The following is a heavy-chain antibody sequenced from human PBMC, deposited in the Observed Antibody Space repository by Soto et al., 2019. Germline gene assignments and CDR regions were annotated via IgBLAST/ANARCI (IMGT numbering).Heavy chain of an antibody. D-gene: IGHD1-7*01. CDR3: AREVAADGTFREDVFDI. Sequence: QVHLVQSGAEVKKPGSSVKVSCKAPGGTFSNHAINWVRQAPGQGLEWMGRIIPIFSTTNYAQKFQGRVTKDANESTITVHLEMSSLKQDDTAVYYCAREVAADGTFREDVFDIWGQGTLVTVSS. J-gene: IGHJ3*02. CDR1: GGTFSNHA. V-gene: IGHV1-69*12. CDR2: IIPIFSTT.